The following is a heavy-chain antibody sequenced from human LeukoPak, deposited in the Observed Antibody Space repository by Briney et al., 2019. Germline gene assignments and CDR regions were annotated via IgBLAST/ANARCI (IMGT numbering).Heavy chain of an antibody. J-gene: IGHJ4*02. CDR2: INHSGST. CDR1: GGSFSGYY. V-gene: IGHV4-34*01. D-gene: IGHD3-22*01. Sequence: SETLSLTCAVYGGSFSGYYWSWIRQPPGKGLEWIGGINHSGSTNYNPSLKSRVTISVDTSKNQFSLKLSSVTAADTAVYYCARRGRFNYYDSSGYYSRYFDYWGQGTLVTVSS. CDR3: ARRGRFNYYDSSGYYSRYFDY.